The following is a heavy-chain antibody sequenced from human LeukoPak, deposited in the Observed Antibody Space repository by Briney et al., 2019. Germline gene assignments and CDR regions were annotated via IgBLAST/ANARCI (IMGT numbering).Heavy chain of an antibody. D-gene: IGHD3-9*01. CDR2: INSGNGNT. CDR1: GYTFTSYA. CDR3: ARGPRGYFDWSTRSDDADY. J-gene: IGHJ4*02. Sequence: ASVKVSCKASGYTFTSYAMHWVRQAPGQRLEWMGWINSGNGNTKYSQEFQGRVTMTTDTSTSTAYMELRSLRSDDTAVYYCARGPRGYFDWSTRSDDADYWGQGTLVTVSS. V-gene: IGHV1-3*01.